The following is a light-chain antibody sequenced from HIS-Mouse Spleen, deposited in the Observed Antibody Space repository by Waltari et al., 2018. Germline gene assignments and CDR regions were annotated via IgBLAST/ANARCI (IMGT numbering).Light chain of an antibody. CDR3: QQLNSYPPT. CDR1: QGISSY. Sequence: DIQLTQSPSFLSASVGDRVTITCRASQGISSYLAWSQKKPGKAPKRLIYAASTLQSGVPSRFSGSGSGTEFTLTISSLQPEDFATYYCQQLNSYPPTFGQGTKVEIK. CDR2: AAS. J-gene: IGKJ1*01. V-gene: IGKV1-9*01.